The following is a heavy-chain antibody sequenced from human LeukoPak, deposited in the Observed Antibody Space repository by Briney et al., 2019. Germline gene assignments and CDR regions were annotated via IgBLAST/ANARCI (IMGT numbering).Heavy chain of an antibody. CDR1: GGSISSDY. J-gene: IGHJ4*02. CDR2: IYYIGST. D-gene: IGHD1-26*01. Sequence: SETLSLTCTVSGGSISSDYWSWIRQPPGKGLEWIGYIYYIGSTNYNPSLKSRITISVDTSKNHFSLKLSSVTAADTAVYYCARVVGATGSSDYWGQATLVTVCS. CDR3: ARVVGATGSSDY. V-gene: IGHV4-59*01.